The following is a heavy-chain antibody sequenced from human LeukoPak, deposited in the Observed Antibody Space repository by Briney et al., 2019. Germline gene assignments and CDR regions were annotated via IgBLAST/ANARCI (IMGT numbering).Heavy chain of an antibody. CDR2: INPNSGGT. D-gene: IGHD3-10*01. V-gene: IGHV1-2*02. CDR3: ARVRVRGVLNNWFDP. J-gene: IGHJ5*02. Sequence: ASVKVSCKASGYTFTGYYMHWVRQAPGQGLEWMGWINPNSGGTNYAQKFQGRVTMTRDTSISTAYMELSRLRSDDTAVYYCARVRVRGVLNNWFDPWGQGTLVTVSS. CDR1: GYTFTGYY.